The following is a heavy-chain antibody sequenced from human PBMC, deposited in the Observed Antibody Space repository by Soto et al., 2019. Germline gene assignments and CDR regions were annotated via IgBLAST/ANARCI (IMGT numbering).Heavy chain of an antibody. CDR1: GGSIRSGGYY. J-gene: IGHJ5*02. CDR2: IYYSGST. V-gene: IGHV4-31*03. D-gene: IGHD1-20*01. Sequence: QVQLQESGPGLVKPSQTLSLTCTVSGGSIRSGGYYWSWIRQHPGQGLEWIGYIYYSGSTYYKPYLKSRVPISVDTSKNHSSLKLSSVTAADTAVYYCARVGGINWFDPWGQGTLVPVSS. CDR3: ARVGGINWFDP.